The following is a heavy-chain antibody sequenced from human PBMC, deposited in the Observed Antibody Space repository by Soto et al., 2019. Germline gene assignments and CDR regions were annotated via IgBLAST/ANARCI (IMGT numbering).Heavy chain of an antibody. CDR2: ISYDGSKK. CDR3: AKDYGDYSRLDY. CDR1: GFTFSSYG. J-gene: IGHJ4*02. D-gene: IGHD4-17*01. Sequence: GGSLRLSCAASGFTFSSYGMHWVRQAPGKGLEWVAVISYDGSKKYYADSVKGRFAISRDNSKNTLYLQMNSLRAEDTAVYYCAKDYGDYSRLDYWGQGTLVTVSS. V-gene: IGHV3-30*18.